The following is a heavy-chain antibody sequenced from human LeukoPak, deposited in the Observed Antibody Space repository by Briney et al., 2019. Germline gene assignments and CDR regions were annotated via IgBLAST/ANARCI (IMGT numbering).Heavy chain of an antibody. V-gene: IGHV1-2*02. Sequence: ASVKVSCKASGYTFTGYYMHWVPQAPGQGLEWMGWINPNSGGTNYAQKFQGRVTMTRDTSISTAYMELSRLRSDDTAVYYCAREYSSRDYYYYYMDVWGKGTTVTVSS. D-gene: IGHD6-19*01. J-gene: IGHJ6*03. CDR2: INPNSGGT. CDR1: GYTFTGYY. CDR3: AREYSSRDYYYYYMDV.